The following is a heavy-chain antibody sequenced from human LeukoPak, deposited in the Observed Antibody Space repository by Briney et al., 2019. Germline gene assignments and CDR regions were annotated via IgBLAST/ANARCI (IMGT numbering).Heavy chain of an antibody. D-gene: IGHD3-3*01. CDR1: GGSISSGGYY. CDR2: IYYSGST. J-gene: IGHJ4*02. CDR3: ARETFDFWSGPFDY. V-gene: IGHV4-31*03. Sequence: SQTLSLTCTVSGGSISSGGYYWSWIRQHPGKGLEWIGYIYYSGSTYYNPSLKSRVTISVDTSKNQFSLKLSSVTAADTAVYYCARETFDFWSGPFDYWGQGTLVTVSS.